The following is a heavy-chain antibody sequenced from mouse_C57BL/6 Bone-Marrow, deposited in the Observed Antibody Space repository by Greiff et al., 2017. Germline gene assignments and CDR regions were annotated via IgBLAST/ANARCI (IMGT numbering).Heavy chain of an antibody. V-gene: IGHV14-4*01. CDR2: IDPENGDT. CDR1: GFNIKDDY. CDR3: TTSWSRRDY. Sequence: EVQLQQSGAELVRPGASVKLSCTASGFNIKDDYMHWVKQRPEQGLEWIGWIDPENGDTEYASKFQGKATITADTSSNTAYLQLSSLTSEDTAVYYCTTSWSRRDYWGQGTSVTVSS. J-gene: IGHJ4*01.